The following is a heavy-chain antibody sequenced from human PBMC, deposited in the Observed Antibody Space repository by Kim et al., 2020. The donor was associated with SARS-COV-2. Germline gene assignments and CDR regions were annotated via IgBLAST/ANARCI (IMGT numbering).Heavy chain of an antibody. D-gene: IGHD3-10*01. V-gene: IGHV3-30*07. CDR3: ASWYYYGSGSYWLPPDY. J-gene: IGHJ4*02. Sequence: VKGRFTISRDNSKNTLYLKMNSLRAEDTAVYYCASWYYYGSGSYWLPPDYWGQGTLVTVSS.